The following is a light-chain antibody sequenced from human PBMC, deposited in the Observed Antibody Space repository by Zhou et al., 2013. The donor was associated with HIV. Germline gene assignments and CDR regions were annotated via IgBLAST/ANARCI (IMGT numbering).Light chain of an antibody. J-gene: IGKJ1*01. CDR3: QQSYTAPTWS. CDR2: GAS. CDR1: QSITIY. Sequence: DIQMTQSPSSLSASVGDRVTITCRASQSITIYLNWYQQKLGKAPKLLIYGASSLQSGVPSRFSGSGSGTDFTLTISSLQPEDFATYYCQQSYTAPTWSFGQGTKVELK. V-gene: IGKV1-39*01.